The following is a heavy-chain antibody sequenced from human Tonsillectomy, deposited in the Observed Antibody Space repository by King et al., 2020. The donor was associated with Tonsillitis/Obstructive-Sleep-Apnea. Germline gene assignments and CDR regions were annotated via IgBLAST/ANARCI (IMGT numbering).Heavy chain of an antibody. CDR3: ASPYYYDSSGYYYDAFDL. J-gene: IGHJ3*01. CDR2: IYYSGST. D-gene: IGHD3-22*01. Sequence: LQLQESGPGLVKPSETLSLTCTVSGGSISSSSYYWGWIRQPPGKGLEWIGSIYYSGSTYYNPSLKSRVTISVDTSKNQFSLKLSSVTAAYTAVDYCASPYYYDSSGYYYDAFDLWGQGTMVTVSS. CDR1: GGSISSSSYY. V-gene: IGHV4-39*01.